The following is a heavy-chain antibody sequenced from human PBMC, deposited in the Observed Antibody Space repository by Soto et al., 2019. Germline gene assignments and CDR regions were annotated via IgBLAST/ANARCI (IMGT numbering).Heavy chain of an antibody. CDR2: ISGSGGST. CDR3: AKDLRGSGWEYYFDY. J-gene: IGHJ4*02. V-gene: IGHV3-23*01. Sequence: EVQLLESGGGLVQPGGPLRLSCAASGFTFSSYAMSWVRQAPGKGLEWVSAISGSGGSTYYADSVKGRFTISRDNSKNTLYLQMNSLRAEDTAVYYCAKDLRGSGWEYYFDYWGQGTLVTVSS. CDR1: GFTFSSYA. D-gene: IGHD6-19*01.